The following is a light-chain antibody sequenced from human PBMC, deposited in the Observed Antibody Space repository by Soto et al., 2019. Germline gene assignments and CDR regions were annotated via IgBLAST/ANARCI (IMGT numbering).Light chain of an antibody. V-gene: IGLV2-14*01. J-gene: IGLJ2*01. CDR2: EVT. CDR1: SSDIGAHNF. Sequence: QSALTQPASVSGSPGQSITLSCAGTSSDIGAHNFVSWYQHHPGKAPKLIIYEVTKWPSGVSTRFSGSKAGNTASLTISGLQAEDQADYYCHSYTLHRTVVFGGGTKLTVL. CDR3: HSYTLHRTVV.